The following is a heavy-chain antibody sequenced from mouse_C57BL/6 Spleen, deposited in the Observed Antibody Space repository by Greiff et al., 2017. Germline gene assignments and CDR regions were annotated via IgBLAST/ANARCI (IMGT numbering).Heavy chain of an antibody. D-gene: IGHD2-4*01. CDR3: ARHEDYYYAMDY. CDR2: ISSGGSYT. V-gene: IGHV5-6*02. Sequence: EVMLVESGGDLVKPGGSLKLSCAASGFTFSSYGMSWVRQTPDKRLEWVATISSGGSYTYYPDSVKGRFTISRDNAKNTLYLQMGSLKSEDTAMYYCARHEDYYYAMDYWGQGTSVTVSS. CDR1: GFTFSSYG. J-gene: IGHJ4*01.